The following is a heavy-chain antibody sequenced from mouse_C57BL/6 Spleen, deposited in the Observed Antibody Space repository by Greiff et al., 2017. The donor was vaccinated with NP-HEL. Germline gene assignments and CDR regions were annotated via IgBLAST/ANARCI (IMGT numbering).Heavy chain of an antibody. J-gene: IGHJ2*01. CDR3: AKPYYYRSSHFDY. D-gene: IGHD1-1*01. CDR2: ISSGSSTI. CDR1: GFTFSDYG. V-gene: IGHV5-17*01. Sequence: EVKLVESGGGLVKPGGSLKLSCAASGFTFSDYGMHWVRQAPEKGLEWVAYISSGSSTIYYADTVKGRFTLSRDTAKHTLFLQMTSLRSEDTAMYYCAKPYYYRSSHFDYWGQGTTLTVSS.